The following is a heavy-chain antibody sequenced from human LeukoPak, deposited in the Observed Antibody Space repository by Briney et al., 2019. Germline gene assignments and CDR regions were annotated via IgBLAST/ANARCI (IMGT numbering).Heavy chain of an antibody. J-gene: IGHJ4*02. Sequence: PGGSLRLSCAASGFIFSSYTMNWVRQAPGKGLEWVSSITSSSSYKYYADSVKGRFTISRDNSKNTLYLQMNSLRAEDTAVYYCARVSRPIGVTPFDYWGQGTLVTVSS. V-gene: IGHV3-21*01. CDR3: ARVSRPIGVTPFDY. D-gene: IGHD3-3*01. CDR2: ITSSSSYK. CDR1: GFIFSSYT.